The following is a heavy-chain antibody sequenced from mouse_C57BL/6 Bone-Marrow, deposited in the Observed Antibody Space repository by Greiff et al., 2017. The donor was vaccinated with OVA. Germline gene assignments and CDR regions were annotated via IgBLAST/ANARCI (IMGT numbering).Heavy chain of an antibody. CDR3: ARRLEGDY. Sequence: EVMLVESGGDLVKPGGSLKLSCAASGFTFSSYGMSWVRQTPDKRLEWVATISSGGSYTYYPDSVKGRFTISRDNAKNTLYLQMSSLKSEDTAMYYCARRLEGDYWGQGTTLTVSS. J-gene: IGHJ2*01. V-gene: IGHV5-6*02. CDR2: ISSGGSYT. CDR1: GFTFSSYG.